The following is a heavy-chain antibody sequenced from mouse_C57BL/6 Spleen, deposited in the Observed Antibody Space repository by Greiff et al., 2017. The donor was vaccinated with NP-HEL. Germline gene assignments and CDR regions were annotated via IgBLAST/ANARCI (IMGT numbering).Heavy chain of an antibody. CDR3: AKASLRGFDY. V-gene: IGHV1-26*01. CDR2: INPNNGGT. D-gene: IGHD1-1*01. CDR1: GYTFTDYY. Sequence: EVQLQQSGPELVKPGASVKISCKASGYTFTDYYMNWVKQSHGKSLEWIGDINPNNGGTSYNQKFKGKATLTVDKSSSTAYMELRSLTSEDSAVYYCAKASLRGFDYWGQGTTLTVSS. J-gene: IGHJ2*01.